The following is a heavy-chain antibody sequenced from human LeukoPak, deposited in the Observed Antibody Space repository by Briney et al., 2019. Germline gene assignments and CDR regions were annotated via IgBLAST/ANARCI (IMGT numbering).Heavy chain of an antibody. Sequence: GRSLRLSCAASGFTFSSYAMHWVRQAPGKGLEWVAVISYDGSNKYYADSAKGRFTISRDNSKNTLYLQMNSLRAEDTAVYYCARDHYSYGPDYWGQGTLVTVSS. D-gene: IGHD5-18*01. CDR1: GFTFSSYA. CDR3: ARDHYSYGPDY. CDR2: ISYDGSNK. J-gene: IGHJ4*02. V-gene: IGHV3-30-3*01.